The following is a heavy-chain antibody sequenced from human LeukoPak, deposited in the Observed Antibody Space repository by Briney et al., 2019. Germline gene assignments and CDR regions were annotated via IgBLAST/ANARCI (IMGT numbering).Heavy chain of an antibody. Sequence: GGSLRLSCAASGFMFNNYWMHWVRQAPGKGLEWVSRIRSDGRSTSYADSVEGRFTISRDNAKSMLYLQMNTVRAEDSALYYCARVISDIRDFDFDYWGQGTLVTVSS. CDR3: ARVISDIRDFDFDY. V-gene: IGHV3-74*01. D-gene: IGHD3-16*01. CDR1: GFMFNNYW. J-gene: IGHJ4*02. CDR2: IRSDGRST.